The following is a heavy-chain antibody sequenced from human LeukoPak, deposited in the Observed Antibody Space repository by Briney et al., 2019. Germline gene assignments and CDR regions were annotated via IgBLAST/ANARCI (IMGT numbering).Heavy chain of an antibody. CDR2: IYYSGST. Sequence: SETLSPTCTVSGGSISSSSYYWGWIRQPPGKGLEWIGSIYYSGSTYYNPSLKSRVTISVDTSKNQFSLKLSSVTAADTAVYNCARHTSLSSAAHHYCGQGTLVTVSS. CDR3: ARHTSLSSAAHHY. D-gene: IGHD6-13*01. CDR1: GGSISSSSYY. J-gene: IGHJ4*02. V-gene: IGHV4-39*01.